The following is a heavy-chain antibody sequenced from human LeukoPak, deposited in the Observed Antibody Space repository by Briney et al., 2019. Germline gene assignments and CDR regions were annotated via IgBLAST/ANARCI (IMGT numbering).Heavy chain of an antibody. J-gene: IGHJ4*02. V-gene: IGHV1-69*13. CDR1: GGTFTSYA. Sequence: VASVKVSCKASGGTFTSYAISWVRQAPGQGLEWTGGIIPIFGTTNYAQKFQGRVTITADESTSTAYMELSSLRSEDTALYYCAISVVVIAATPHHYWGQGTLVTVSS. D-gene: IGHD2-15*01. CDR3: AISVVVIAATPHHY. CDR2: IIPIFGTT.